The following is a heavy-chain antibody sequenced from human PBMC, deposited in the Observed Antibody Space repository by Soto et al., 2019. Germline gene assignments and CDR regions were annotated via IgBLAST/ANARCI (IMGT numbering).Heavy chain of an antibody. D-gene: IGHD4-4*01. J-gene: IGHJ5*02. CDR2: INPKSDDT. CDR1: GYPFSDNQ. Sequence: ASVEVSCKASGYPFSDNQIHWVRRAPGQGLEWMGRINPKSDDTNYAQKFQGRVTMTRDTSIDTAYLELTGLTSDDTATYYCARKHSLDYIRWGLDPWGQGTLVTVSS. V-gene: IGHV1-2*02. CDR3: ARKHSLDYIRWGLDP.